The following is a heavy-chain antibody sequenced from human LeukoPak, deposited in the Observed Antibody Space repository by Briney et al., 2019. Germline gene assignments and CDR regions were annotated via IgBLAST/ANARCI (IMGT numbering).Heavy chain of an antibody. CDR2: SYYSGST. D-gene: IGHD3-22*01. CDR1: GGSISSYY. Sequence: SETLSLTCTVSGGSISSYYWSWIRHPPGQGLEWIGDSYYSGSTNYNPSLKSRVTISVDTSKNQFSLKLSSVAAADTAVYYCARGGNYYDSSGLFDYWGQGTLVTVSS. CDR3: ARGGNYYDSSGLFDY. J-gene: IGHJ4*02. V-gene: IGHV4-59*01.